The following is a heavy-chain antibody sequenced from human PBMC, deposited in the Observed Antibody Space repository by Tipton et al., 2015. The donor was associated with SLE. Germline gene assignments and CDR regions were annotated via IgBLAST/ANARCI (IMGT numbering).Heavy chain of an antibody. CDR2: IYYSGST. Sequence: TLSLTCTVSGGSISSGSYYWSWIRQPAGKGLEWIGYIYYSGSTNYNPSLKSRVTISVDTSKNQFSLKLSSVTAADTAVYYCARDSSGYSIFFDYWGQGTLVTVSS. J-gene: IGHJ4*02. CDR3: ARDSSGYSIFFDY. V-gene: IGHV4-61*10. CDR1: GGSISSGSYY. D-gene: IGHD3-22*01.